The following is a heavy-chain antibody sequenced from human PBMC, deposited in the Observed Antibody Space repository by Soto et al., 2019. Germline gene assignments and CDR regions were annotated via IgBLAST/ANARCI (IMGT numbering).Heavy chain of an antibody. CDR2: ISAYNGNT. J-gene: IGHJ6*02. V-gene: IGHV1-18*01. CDR3: ARDTKYYYDSNRLLDV. D-gene: IGHD3-22*01. CDR1: GYTFTSYG. Sequence: ASVTVSCKASGYTFTSYGIGWVRQAPGQGLEWMGWISAYNGNTNYAQKLQGRVTMTTDTSTSTAYMELRSLRSDDTAVYYCARDTKYYYDSNRLLDVWGQGTTVTVSS.